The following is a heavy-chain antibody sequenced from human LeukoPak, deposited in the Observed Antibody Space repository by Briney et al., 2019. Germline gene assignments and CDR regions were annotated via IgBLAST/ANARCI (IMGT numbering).Heavy chain of an antibody. J-gene: IGHJ4*02. CDR1: GFTFSSYW. Sequence: GGSLRLSCTASGFTFSSYWMSWVRQAPGKGLEWVANIKQDGGDKYYVDSVKGRFTISRDNAKNSLYLQMNSLRAEDTAMYYCVRDLDYWGQGTLVTVSS. V-gene: IGHV3-7*03. CDR3: VRDLDY. CDR2: IKQDGGDK.